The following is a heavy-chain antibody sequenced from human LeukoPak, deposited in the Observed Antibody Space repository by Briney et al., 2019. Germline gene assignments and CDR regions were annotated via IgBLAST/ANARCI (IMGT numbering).Heavy chain of an antibody. D-gene: IGHD3-16*02. V-gene: IGHV4-59*12. CDR2: IYYSGST. J-gene: IGHJ4*02. CDR3: ARGGIEDHLGELSFAIDY. Sequence: PSETLSLTCTVSGGSISSYYWSWIRQPPGKGLEWIGYIYYSGSTNYNPSLKSRVTISVDTSKNQFSLKLSSVTAADTAVYYCARGGIEDHLGELSFAIDYWGQGTLVTVSS. CDR1: GGSISSYY.